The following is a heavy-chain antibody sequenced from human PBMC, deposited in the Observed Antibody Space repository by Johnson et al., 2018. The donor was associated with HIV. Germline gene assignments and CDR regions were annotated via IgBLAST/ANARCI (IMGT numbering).Heavy chain of an antibody. Sequence: VQLVESGGGLVQPGGSLRLSCAASGFTFSSYDMHWVRQATGKGLEWVSAIGTAGDTYYPGSVKGRFTISRENAKNSLYLQMNSPKAEDTALYYCAKDHAAAEGSEGAFDIWGQGTMVTVSS. J-gene: IGHJ3*02. CDR1: GFTFSSYD. CDR2: IGTAGDT. CDR3: AKDHAAAEGSEGAFDI. V-gene: IGHV3-13*01. D-gene: IGHD6-13*01.